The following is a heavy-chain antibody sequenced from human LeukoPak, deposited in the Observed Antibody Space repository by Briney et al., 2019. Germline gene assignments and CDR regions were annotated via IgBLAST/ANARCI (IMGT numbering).Heavy chain of an antibody. V-gene: IGHV3-23*01. CDR1: GFTFRNYW. CDR2: ISGSGGST. CDR3: AKANPIGYSSSSRDY. J-gene: IGHJ4*02. Sequence: PGGSLRLSCAASGFTFRNYWMHWVRQAPGKGLEWVSAISGSGGSTYYADSVKGRFTISRDNSKNTLYLQMNSLRAEDTAVYYCAKANPIGYSSSSRDYWGQGTLVTVSS. D-gene: IGHD6-6*01.